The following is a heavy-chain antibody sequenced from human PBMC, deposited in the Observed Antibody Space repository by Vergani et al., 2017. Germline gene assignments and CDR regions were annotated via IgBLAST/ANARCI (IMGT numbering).Heavy chain of an antibody. CDR3: AKDRRSGGDYDFFDY. V-gene: IGHV3-48*01. CDR2: VISSSRRQ. D-gene: IGHD5-12*01. CDR1: GFNFSSYT. Sequence: EVQLVESGGGLVQPGGSLRLSCAASGFNFSSYTMNWVRQAPGKGLEWISYVISSSRRQSYADSVKGRFTVSRDTAKNSLYLQMNSLRAEDTAVYYCAKDRRSGGDYDFFDYWGQGTLVTVSS. J-gene: IGHJ4*02.